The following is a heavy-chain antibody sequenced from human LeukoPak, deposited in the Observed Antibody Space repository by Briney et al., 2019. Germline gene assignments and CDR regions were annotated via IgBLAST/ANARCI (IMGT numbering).Heavy chain of an antibody. Sequence: PSETLSLTCTVSGGSISSGSYYWSWIRQPAGKGLEWIGRIYTSGSTNYNPSLKSRVTISLDTPENHFSLKLSSVTAADTAVYYCARVTTGGYYNYWGQGTLVTVSS. V-gene: IGHV4-61*02. CDR1: GGSISSGSYY. J-gene: IGHJ4*02. D-gene: IGHD3-22*01. CDR3: ARVTTGGYYNY. CDR2: IYTSGST.